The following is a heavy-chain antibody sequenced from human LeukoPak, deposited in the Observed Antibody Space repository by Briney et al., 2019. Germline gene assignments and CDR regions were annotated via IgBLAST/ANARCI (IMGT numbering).Heavy chain of an antibody. D-gene: IGHD3-10*01. Sequence: ASVKVSCKASGYTFTSYGISWVRQAPGQGLEWMGWISAYNGNTNYAQKLQGRVTMTTHTSTSTAYMELRSLRSDDTAVYYCARDLVPETTMGSFFDYWGQGTLVTVSS. CDR2: ISAYNGNT. CDR3: ARDLVPETTMGSFFDY. CDR1: GYTFTSYG. J-gene: IGHJ4*02. V-gene: IGHV1-18*01.